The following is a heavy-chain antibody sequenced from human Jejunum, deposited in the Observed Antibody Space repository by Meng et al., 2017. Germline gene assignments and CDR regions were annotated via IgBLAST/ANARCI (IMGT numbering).Heavy chain of an antibody. D-gene: IGHD5-18*01. J-gene: IGHJ4*02. Sequence: GESLKISCAASGVAFSSYWMSWVRQTPGKGLEWVANINPDGSEKYYVDSLKGRFTISRDNAKNSLYLQLNSLRVEDTAVYYCTRTYGYGHIYWGQGTLVTVS. CDR2: INPDGSEK. CDR3: TRTYGYGHIY. CDR1: GVAFSSYW. V-gene: IGHV3-7*01.